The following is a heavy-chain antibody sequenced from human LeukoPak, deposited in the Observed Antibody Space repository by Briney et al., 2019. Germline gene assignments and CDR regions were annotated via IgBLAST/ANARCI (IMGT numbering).Heavy chain of an antibody. Sequence: PGGSLRLSCAASGFTFSSYAMSWVRQAPGKGLEWVSAISGSGGSTYYADSVKGRFTISRDNSKNTLYLQMNSLRAEDTAVYYSAKYWAGGWSGLGFDYWGQGTLVTVSS. J-gene: IGHJ4*02. CDR2: ISGSGGST. D-gene: IGHD6-19*01. CDR1: GFTFSSYA. CDR3: AKYWAGGWSGLGFDY. V-gene: IGHV3-23*01.